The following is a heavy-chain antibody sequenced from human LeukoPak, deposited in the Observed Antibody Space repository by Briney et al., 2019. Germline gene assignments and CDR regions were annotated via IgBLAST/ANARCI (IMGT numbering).Heavy chain of an antibody. CDR1: GYSFTSFW. V-gene: IGHV5-51*01. CDR2: IYPGDSDT. D-gene: IGHD5/OR15-5a*01. J-gene: IGHJ3*02. CDR3: ARRGGSTSDAFDI. Sequence: GESLKISCKGSGYSFTSFWIAWVRQMPGKGLECMGIIYPGDSDTRYSPSFQGQVTISADKSISTAYLQWSSLKASDSAMYYCARRGGSTSDAFDIWGQGTMVTVSS.